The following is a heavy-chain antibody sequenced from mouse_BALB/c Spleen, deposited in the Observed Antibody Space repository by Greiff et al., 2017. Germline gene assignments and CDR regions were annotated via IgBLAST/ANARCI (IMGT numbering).Heavy chain of an antibody. Sequence: EVQPQESGAELVKPGASVKLSCTASGFNIKDTYMHWVKQRPEQGLEWIGRIDPANGNTRYDPKFQGKATITADTSSNTAYLQLSSLTSEDTAVYYCARKNYYYGSSYAWFAYWGQGTLVTVSA. CDR2: IDPANGNT. CDR3: ARKNYYYGSSYAWFAY. J-gene: IGHJ3*01. CDR1: GFNIKDTY. D-gene: IGHD1-1*01. V-gene: IGHV14-3*02.